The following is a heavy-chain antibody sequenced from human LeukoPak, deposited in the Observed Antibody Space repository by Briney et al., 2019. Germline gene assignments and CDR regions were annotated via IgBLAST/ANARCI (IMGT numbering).Heavy chain of an antibody. D-gene: IGHD4/OR15-4a*01. V-gene: IGHV3-30*03. Sequence: TGRSLRLSCAASGFTFRSYGMHWVRQAPGKGLEWVAVVSYDGSHKYSADSVKGRFTISRDNSKNTLYLQMNSLRTEDTAVYFCSASRPHYGDYYGLDVWGHGTTVTVSS. CDR2: VSYDGSHK. CDR3: SASRPHYGDYYGLDV. CDR1: GFTFRSYG. J-gene: IGHJ6*02.